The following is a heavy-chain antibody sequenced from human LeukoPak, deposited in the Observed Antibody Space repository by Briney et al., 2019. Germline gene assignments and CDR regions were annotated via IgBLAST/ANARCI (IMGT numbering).Heavy chain of an antibody. CDR3: AKGDRVAAAAMVDY. V-gene: IGHV3-23*01. CDR1: GFTFSSYW. CDR2: ISSSGDTT. Sequence: PGGSLRLSCAASGFTFSSYWMHWVRQAPGKGLEWVSAISSSGDTTYYADSVKGRFTISRDNSKTTLYGQMNSLRVEDTAIYYCAKGDRVAAAAMVDYWGQGTLVTVSS. J-gene: IGHJ4*02. D-gene: IGHD6-13*01.